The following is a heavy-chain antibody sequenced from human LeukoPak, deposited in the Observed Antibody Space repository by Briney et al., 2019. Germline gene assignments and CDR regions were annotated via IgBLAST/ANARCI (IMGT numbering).Heavy chain of an antibody. CDR2: IIPIFGTA. CDR1: GGTFSSYA. J-gene: IGHJ4*02. D-gene: IGHD2-15*01. V-gene: IGHV1-69*13. Sequence: SVKVSCKASGGTFSSYAISWVRQAPGQGLEWMGGIIPIFGTANYAQKFQGRVTITADESTSTAYMELSSLRSEDTAVYYCASPVGYCSCGSCYSLDYWGQGTLVTVSS. CDR3: ASPVGYCSCGSCYSLDY.